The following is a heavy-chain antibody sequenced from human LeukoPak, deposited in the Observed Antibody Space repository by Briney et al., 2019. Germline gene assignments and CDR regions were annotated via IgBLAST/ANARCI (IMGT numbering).Heavy chain of an antibody. Sequence: ASVNVSCKASGYTFTSYGISWVRQAPGQGLEWMGWISAYNGNTNYAQKLQGRVTMTTDTSTSTAYMELRSLRSDDTAVYYCAAEYSDNPLGYWGQGTLVTVSS. V-gene: IGHV1-18*01. CDR1: GYTFTSYG. CDR3: AAEYSDNPLGY. D-gene: IGHD5-12*01. J-gene: IGHJ4*02. CDR2: ISAYNGNT.